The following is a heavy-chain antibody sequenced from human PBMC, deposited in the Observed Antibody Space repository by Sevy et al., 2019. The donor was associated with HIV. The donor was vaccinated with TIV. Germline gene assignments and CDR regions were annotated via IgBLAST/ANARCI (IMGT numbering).Heavy chain of an antibody. D-gene: IGHD5-18*01. V-gene: IGHV3-66*01. J-gene: IGHJ4*02. CDR3: ARGKSGYGYALNY. Sequence: GESLKISCAASGFTVNSNYMTWVRQAPGKGLEVVSVIHSNDTTYHADSVKDRFTISRDNFKNTLYFHMSSLRAEDTAGYYCARGKSGYGYALNYWGQGTLVTVSS. CDR2: IHSNDTT. CDR1: GFTVNSNY.